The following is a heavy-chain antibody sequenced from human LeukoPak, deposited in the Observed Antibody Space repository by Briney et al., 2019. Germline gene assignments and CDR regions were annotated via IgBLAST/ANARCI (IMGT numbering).Heavy chain of an antibody. J-gene: IGHJ4*02. CDR3: ARVKYLYGSGSYYNHPLGY. Sequence: GGSLRLSCAASGFTFSSYGMHWVRQAPGKGLEGVAVIWYDGSNKYYADSVKGRFTISRDNSKNTLYLQMNSLRAEDTAVYYCARVKYLYGSGSYYNHPLGYWGQGTLVTVSS. V-gene: IGHV3-33*01. CDR1: GFTFSSYG. D-gene: IGHD3-10*01. CDR2: IWYDGSNK.